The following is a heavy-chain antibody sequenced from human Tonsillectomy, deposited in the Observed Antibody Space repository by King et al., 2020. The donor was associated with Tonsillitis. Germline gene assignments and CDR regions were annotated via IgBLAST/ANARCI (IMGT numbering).Heavy chain of an antibody. Sequence: VQLVQSGAEVKKPGASVKVSCKASGYTFTGYYMHWVRQAPGQGLEWMGRINPNTGATNYAQKFQGRVTMTRDTSISTTYMELNSLRSDDTALYYCARDRRYFDWSLAGDGMDVWGQGTTVTVS. V-gene: IGHV1-2*02. CDR2: INPNTGAT. CDR3: ARDRRYFDWSLAGDGMDV. D-gene: IGHD3-9*01. J-gene: IGHJ6*02. CDR1: GYTFTGYY.